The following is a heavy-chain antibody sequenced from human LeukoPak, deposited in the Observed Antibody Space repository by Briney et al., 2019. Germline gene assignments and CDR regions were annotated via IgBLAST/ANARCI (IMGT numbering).Heavy chain of an antibody. V-gene: IGHV1-69*05. CDR3: ARGDSSGYYITPFDY. D-gene: IGHD3-22*01. CDR1: GGTFSSYA. J-gene: IGHJ4*02. Sequence: AASVKASCKASGGTFSSYAISWVRQAPGQGLEWMGGIIPIFGTANYAQKFQGRVTITTDESTSTAYMELSSLRSEDTAVYYCARGDSSGYYITPFDYWGQGTLVTVSS. CDR2: IIPIFGTA.